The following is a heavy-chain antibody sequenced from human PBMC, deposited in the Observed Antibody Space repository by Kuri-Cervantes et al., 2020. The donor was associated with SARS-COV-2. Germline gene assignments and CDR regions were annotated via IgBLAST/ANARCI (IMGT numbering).Heavy chain of an antibody. CDR1: GFTFSSYA. J-gene: IGHJ5*01. CDR3: AKSLLVPTAKSDS. V-gene: IGHV3-30*04. Sequence: GESLKISCAASGFTFSSYAMHWVRQAPGKGLEWVAVISYDGSNKYYADSVKGRFTISRDNSKNTLYLQMNSLRAEDTAVYYCAKSLLVPTAKSDSWGQGTLVTVSS. CDR2: ISYDGSNK. D-gene: IGHD2-2*01.